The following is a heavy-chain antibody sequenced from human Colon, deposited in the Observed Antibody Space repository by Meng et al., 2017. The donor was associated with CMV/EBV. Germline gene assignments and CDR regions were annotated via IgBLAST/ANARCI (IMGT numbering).Heavy chain of an antibody. D-gene: IGHD6-13*01. J-gene: IGHJ5*02. V-gene: IGHV3-7*04. CDR3: ARGRIDPAGNWLDP. CDR1: GFIFSSYW. Sequence: GESLKISCVASGFIFSSYWITWVRQGPGTGLERVANINRDGSDNYYVDSVKGRFTISRDNAKNSVYLQMNSLRAEDTAVYYCARGRIDPAGNWLDPWGQGTLVTVSS. CDR2: INRDGSDN.